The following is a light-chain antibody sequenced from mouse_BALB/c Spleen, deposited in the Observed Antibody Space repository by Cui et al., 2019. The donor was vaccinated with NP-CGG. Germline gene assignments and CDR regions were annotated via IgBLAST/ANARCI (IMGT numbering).Light chain of an antibody. Sequence: QAVVTQASALTTSPGETVTFTCRSSTGAVTTRNYANWVQEKPDHLFTGLIGGTNNRTPGVPARFSGSLIGDKAALTITGAQTEDEALYFCALWYTNHWVFGGGTKLTVL. V-gene: IGLV1*01. J-gene: IGLJ1*01. CDR3: ALWYTNHWV. CDR2: GTN. CDR1: TGAVTTRNY.